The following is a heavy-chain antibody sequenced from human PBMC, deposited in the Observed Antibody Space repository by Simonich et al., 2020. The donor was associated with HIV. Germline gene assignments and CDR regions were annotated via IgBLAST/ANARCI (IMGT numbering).Heavy chain of an antibody. CDR2: IHHGGSA. V-gene: IGHV4-34*01. D-gene: IGHD7-27*01. CDR1: GGSFSGYY. CDR3: ASVRFELGGSDFDY. J-gene: IGHJ4*02. Sequence: VQLQQWGAGLLKPSETLSLTCAVYGGSFSGYYWSWIRQPPGQGLEWIGEIHHGGSAKYNPYLKSRVTLSVDTSKNQFSLKLSSVTAADTAVYYCASVRFELGGSDFDYWGQGTLVTVSS.